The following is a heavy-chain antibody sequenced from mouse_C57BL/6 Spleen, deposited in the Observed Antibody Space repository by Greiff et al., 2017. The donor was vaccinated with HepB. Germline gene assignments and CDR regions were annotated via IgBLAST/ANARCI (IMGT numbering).Heavy chain of an antibody. V-gene: IGHV5-4*03. D-gene: IGHD1-1*01. CDR2: ISDGGSYT. CDR1: GFTFSSYA. Sequence: EVKLVESGGGLVKPGGSLKLSCAASGFTFSSYAMSWVRQTPEKRLEWVATISDGGSYTYYPDNVKGRFTIARDNAKNNLYLQMSHLKSEDTAMYYCARADTVAWYFDVWGTGTTVTVSS. CDR3: ARADTVAWYFDV. J-gene: IGHJ1*03.